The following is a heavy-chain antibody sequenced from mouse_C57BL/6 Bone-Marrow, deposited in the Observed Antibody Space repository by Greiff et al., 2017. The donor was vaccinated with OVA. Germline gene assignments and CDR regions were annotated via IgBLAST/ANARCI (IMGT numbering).Heavy chain of an antibody. Sequence: VQLQQSGPELVKPGASVKISCKASGYTFTDYYMNWVKQSHGKSLEWIGDINPNNGGTSYNQKFKGKATLTVDKSSSTAYMELRSLTSEDSAVYYCARGNYYDGSRKGYFDYWGQGTTLTVSS. CDR2: INPNNGGT. D-gene: IGHD1-1*01. J-gene: IGHJ2*01. CDR3: ARGNYYDGSRKGYFDY. V-gene: IGHV1-26*01. CDR1: GYTFTDYY.